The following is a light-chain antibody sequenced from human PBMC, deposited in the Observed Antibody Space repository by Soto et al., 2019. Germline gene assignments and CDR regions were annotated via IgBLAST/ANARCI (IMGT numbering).Light chain of an antibody. J-gene: IGLJ1*01. CDR1: SSDVGGYNY. V-gene: IGLV2-14*01. CDR3: SSYTTSSTYV. CDR2: DVS. Sequence: QSVLTQPASVSGSPGQSITISCTGTSSDVGGYNYVSWHQQHPGKVPKLMIYDVSYRPSGVSNRFSGSKSGNTASLTISGLQDEDEADYYCSSYTTSSTYVFGTGTKLTVL.